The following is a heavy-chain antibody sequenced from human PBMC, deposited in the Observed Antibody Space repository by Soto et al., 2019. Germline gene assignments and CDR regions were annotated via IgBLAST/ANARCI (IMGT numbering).Heavy chain of an antibody. CDR1: GFTFSAYV. CDR2: IPSSGGGT. J-gene: IGHJ4*02. CDR3: AKLTEA. Sequence: PGGSLRLSCAASGFTFSAYVMSWVRQAPGKGMEWVSSIPSSGGGTYYADSVKGRFTVSRDKSKNTVYLQMNSLRDEDTAVYYCAKLTEAWGQGTLVTVSS. D-gene: IGHD3-16*01. V-gene: IGHV3-23*01.